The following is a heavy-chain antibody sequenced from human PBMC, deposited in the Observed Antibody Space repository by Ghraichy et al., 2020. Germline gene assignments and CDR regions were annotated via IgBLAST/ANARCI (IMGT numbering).Heavy chain of an antibody. CDR1: GDSISSYY. D-gene: IGHD3-22*01. V-gene: IGHV4-4*07. J-gene: IGHJ4*02. CDR2: THTSGST. CDR3: ARGPNGNGYYTLDY. Sequence: LSLTCTVSGDSISSYYWSWIRQPAGKGLEWIGRTHTSGSTNYNPSLKSRVTMSLDTSKNQLSPRLNSVTAADTAVYYCARGPNGNGYYTLDYWGQGTLVTVSS.